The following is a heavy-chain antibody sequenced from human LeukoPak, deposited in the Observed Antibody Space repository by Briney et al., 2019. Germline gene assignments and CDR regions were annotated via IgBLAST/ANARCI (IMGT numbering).Heavy chain of an antibody. CDR1: GFTFSSYD. Sequence: PGGSLRLSCAASGFTFSSYDIQWVRQAIGKGLEWVSVIGTAGATYYSGSVKGRFTISRENAKNSVYLQMSNLRAGDTAVYYCARGRGYYFDYWGQGTLVTVSS. CDR2: IGTAGAT. J-gene: IGHJ4*02. CDR3: ARGRGYYFDY. V-gene: IGHV3-13*01.